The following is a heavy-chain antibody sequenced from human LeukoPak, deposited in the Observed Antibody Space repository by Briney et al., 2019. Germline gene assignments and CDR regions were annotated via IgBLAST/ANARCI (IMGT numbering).Heavy chain of an antibody. V-gene: IGHV1-46*01. Sequence: ASLKVSCKASGYTFTTYFMHWVRQAPGQGLEWMGIIHTSGGTTKYAQKFQDRVTMTRDTSTNTVYMELSSLKFDDTAVYYCAREGGDGGPFDYWGQGTLVTVSS. CDR2: IHTSGGTT. CDR3: AREGGDGGPFDY. CDR1: GYTFTTYF. D-gene: IGHD4-23*01. J-gene: IGHJ4*02.